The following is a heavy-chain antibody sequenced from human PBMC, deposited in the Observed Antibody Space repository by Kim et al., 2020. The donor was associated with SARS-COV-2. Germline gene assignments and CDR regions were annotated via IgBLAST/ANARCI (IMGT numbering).Heavy chain of an antibody. V-gene: IGHV3-30*02. CDR1: GFSFSSFG. CDR3: AKERPGNYGSGLDV. Sequence: GGSLRLSCVASGFSFSSFGMHWVRQAPGKGLEWVASIGYDGTKKHFADSVTGRFTISKDTSKNTLFLQMSSLRADDTAIDYCAKERPGNYGSGLDVWGQG. J-gene: IGHJ6*02. D-gene: IGHD3-16*02. CDR2: IGYDGTKK.